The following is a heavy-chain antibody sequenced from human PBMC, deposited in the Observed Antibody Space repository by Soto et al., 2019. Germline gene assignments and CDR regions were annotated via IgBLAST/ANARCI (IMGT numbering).Heavy chain of an antibody. Sequence: PWWSPRLSCAASGFTLSISWVGWARQAPGKGLEWVANIKQDGSEKYYVDSVKGRFTISRDNAKNSLYLQMNSLRAEDTAVYYCAREKDYSNYLGYYYYYMDVWGKGTTVTVSS. J-gene: IGHJ6*03. V-gene: IGHV3-7*01. D-gene: IGHD4-4*01. CDR3: AREKDYSNYLGYYYYYMDV. CDR2: IKQDGSEK. CDR1: GFTLSISW.